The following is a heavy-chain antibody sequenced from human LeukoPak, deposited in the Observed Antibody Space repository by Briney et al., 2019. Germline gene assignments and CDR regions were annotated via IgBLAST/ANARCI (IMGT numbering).Heavy chain of an antibody. CDR3: ARHNRGSSTDWFDP. J-gene: IGHJ5*02. D-gene: IGHD3-10*01. CDR1: GGSISGYY. Sequence: SETLSLTCTVSGGSISGYYWSWIRQAPGKGLEWIGHTQYRVSANQSPSLKGRVTLSVDTSKNQFSLKLSSVTAADTAVYYCARHNRGSSTDWFDPWGQGTLVTVSA. CDR2: TQYRVSA. V-gene: IGHV4-59*08.